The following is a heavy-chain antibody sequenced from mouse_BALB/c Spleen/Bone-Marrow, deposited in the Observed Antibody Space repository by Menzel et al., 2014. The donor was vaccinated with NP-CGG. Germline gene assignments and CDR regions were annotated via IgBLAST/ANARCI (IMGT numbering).Heavy chain of an antibody. CDR3: ATYYYGSSLFAY. V-gene: IGHV14-3*02. CDR2: IDPANVNT. D-gene: IGHD1-1*01. CDR1: GFNIKNTY. Sequence: VQLQQSGAELVKPGASVKLSCTASGFNIKNTYIHWVKQRPEQGLEWIGRIDPANVNTKYDPKFQSKATITADTSSNTAYLQLSSLTSEDTAVYYCATYYYGSSLFAYWGQGTLVTVSA. J-gene: IGHJ3*01.